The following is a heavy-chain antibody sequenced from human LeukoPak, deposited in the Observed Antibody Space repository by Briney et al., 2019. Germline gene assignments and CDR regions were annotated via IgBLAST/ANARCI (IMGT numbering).Heavy chain of an antibody. J-gene: IGHJ6*03. CDR3: ARGPAVAGRTRYSYMDV. V-gene: IGHV1-69*05. D-gene: IGHD6-19*01. CDR1: GGTFSSYA. Sequence: SVKVSCKASGGTFSSYAISWVRQARGQGLEWMGGIIPIFGTANYAQKFQGRVTITTDESTSTAYMELSSLRSEDTAVYYCARGPAVAGRTRYSYMDVWGKGTTVTVSS. CDR2: IIPIFGTA.